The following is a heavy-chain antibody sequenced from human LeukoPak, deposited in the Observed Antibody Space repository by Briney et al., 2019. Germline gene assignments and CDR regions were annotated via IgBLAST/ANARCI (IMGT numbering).Heavy chain of an antibody. J-gene: IGHJ4*02. CDR2: IYWNDDK. CDR3: AHTDLGYDFWSGYYDY. Sequence: SGPTLVKPAQTLTLTCTFSGFSLRTGGVGVGWIRQPPGKALEWLSLIYWNDDKRYSPSLKSRLTITKDTSKNQVFLTMTNMDPVDTATYYCAHTDLGYDFWSGYYDYWGQGTLVTVSS. V-gene: IGHV2-5*01. CDR1: GFSLRTGGVG. D-gene: IGHD3-3*01.